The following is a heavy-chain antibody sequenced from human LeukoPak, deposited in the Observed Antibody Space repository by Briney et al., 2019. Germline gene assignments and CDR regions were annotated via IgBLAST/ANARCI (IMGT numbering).Heavy chain of an antibody. J-gene: IGHJ4*02. Sequence: PSETLSLTCTVSGGSISSYYWSWIRQPPGKGLEWIGYIYYSGSTNYNPSLKSRVTISVDTSKNQFSLKLSSVTAVDTAVYYCARGDYYDSSGYYYWGQGTLVTVSS. CDR2: IYYSGST. CDR1: GGSISSYY. D-gene: IGHD3-22*01. CDR3: ARGDYYDSSGYYY. V-gene: IGHV4-59*01.